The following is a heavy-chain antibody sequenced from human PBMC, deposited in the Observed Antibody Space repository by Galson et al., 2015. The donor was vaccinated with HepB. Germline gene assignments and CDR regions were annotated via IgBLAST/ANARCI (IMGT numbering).Heavy chain of an antibody. D-gene: IGHD6-19*01. Sequence: LSLTCAVYGGSFSGYYWSWIRQPPGKGLEWIGEINHSGSTNYNPSLKSRVTISVDTSKNQFSLQLNSVTPEDTAVYYCARIRGAWYPDYWGQGTQVTVSS. J-gene: IGHJ4*02. V-gene: IGHV4-34*01. CDR3: ARIRGAWYPDY. CDR1: GGSFSGYY. CDR2: INHSGST.